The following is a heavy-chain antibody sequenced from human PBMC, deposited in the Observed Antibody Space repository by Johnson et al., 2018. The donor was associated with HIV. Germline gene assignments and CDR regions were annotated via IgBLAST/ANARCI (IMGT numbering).Heavy chain of an antibody. J-gene: IGHJ3*02. Sequence: VHLVESGGGVVQPGGSLRLSCAASGFTFSSYGMHWVRQAPGKGLEWVSRINSDGSSTTYADSVKGRFTISRDNAKNTLFLQMNSLRAEDTAVYYCVRGLGYVFYSGNSNALDIWGQGTMVTVSS. CDR2: INSDGSST. V-gene: IGHV3-74*02. CDR1: GFTFSSYG. CDR3: VRGLGYVFYSGNSNALDI. D-gene: IGHD4-23*01.